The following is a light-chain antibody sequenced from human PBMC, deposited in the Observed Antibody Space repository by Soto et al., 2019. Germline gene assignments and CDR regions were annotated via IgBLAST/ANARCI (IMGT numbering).Light chain of an antibody. CDR1: QSVSSN. V-gene: IGKV3-15*01. Sequence: EIVMTQSPATLSLSPGERATLSCRASQSVSSNLAWYQQKPGQAPRLLIYGASTRATDTPARFSGSGSGTEFTLTISSLQSEDFAVYYCQQYNNWPRTFGQGTKVEI. CDR3: QQYNNWPRT. CDR2: GAS. J-gene: IGKJ1*01.